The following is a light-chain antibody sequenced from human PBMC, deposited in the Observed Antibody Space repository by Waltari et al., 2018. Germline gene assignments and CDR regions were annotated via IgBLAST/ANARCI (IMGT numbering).Light chain of an antibody. CDR3: QQYNSYHIFT. J-gene: IGKJ3*01. CDR2: KAS. V-gene: IGKV1-5*03. Sequence: DIQMTQSPSTRSASVGDRVTITCRASQNINSWLAWYQQKPGKAPKLLIYKASSLETGVPSRFSGSESGTEFTLTINSLQPDDFATYYCQQYNSYHIFTFGPGTKVEI. CDR1: QNINSW.